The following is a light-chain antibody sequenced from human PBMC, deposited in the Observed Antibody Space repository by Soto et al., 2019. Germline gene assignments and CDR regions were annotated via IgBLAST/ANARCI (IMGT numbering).Light chain of an antibody. V-gene: IGKV1-5*03. J-gene: IGKJ1*01. CDR1: QSVKRW. CDR3: QQYNSYSWT. Sequence: IQMTQSPSTLSASERDRVTITCRASQSVKRWLAWYQQKPGKAPKLLIYEASSLESGVPSRFGGSGSGTEFTLTISSLQPDDFAIYYCQQYNSYSWTFGQGTKVDI. CDR2: EAS.